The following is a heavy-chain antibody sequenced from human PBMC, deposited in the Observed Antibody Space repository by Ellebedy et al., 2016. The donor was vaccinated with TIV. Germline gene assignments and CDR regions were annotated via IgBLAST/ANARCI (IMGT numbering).Heavy chain of an antibody. D-gene: IGHD3-22*01. CDR1: GFTFSSHW. CDR2: IKQDGSDL. Sequence: GGSLRLXCAASGFTFSSHWMTWVRQAPGKGLEWVANIKQDGSDLNYVGSVTGRFTISRDNAKSTLYLQMSSLREEDTAMYLCARDGKWLLDYWGQGTLVTVSS. CDR3: ARDGKWLLDY. V-gene: IGHV3-7*01. J-gene: IGHJ4*02.